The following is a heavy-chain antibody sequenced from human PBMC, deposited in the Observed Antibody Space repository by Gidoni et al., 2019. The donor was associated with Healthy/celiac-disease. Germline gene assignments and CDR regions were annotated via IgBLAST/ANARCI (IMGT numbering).Heavy chain of an antibody. J-gene: IGHJ5*02. CDR1: GFTFSDYY. CDR3: AEGLRWFDP. Sequence: QVPLVESGGGLVTPGGSLRLSCAASGFTFSDYYMSWIRQAPGKGLEWVSYISSSSSYTNNADSVKGRFTISRENAKNSLYLQMNSLRAEDTAVYYCAEGLRWFDPWGQGTLVTVSS. CDR2: ISSSSSYT. D-gene: IGHD5-12*01. V-gene: IGHV3-11*05.